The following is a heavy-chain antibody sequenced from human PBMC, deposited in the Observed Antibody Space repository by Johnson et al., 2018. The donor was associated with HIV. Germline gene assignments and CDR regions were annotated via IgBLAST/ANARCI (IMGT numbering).Heavy chain of an antibody. CDR3: AREGTLGAFDI. CDR2: ISYDGSNK. V-gene: IGHV3-30-3*01. Sequence: QMLLVESGGGVVQPGRSLRLSCAASGFTFSSYAMHWVRQAPGKGLAWVAVISYDGSNKYYADSVKGRFTISRDNSKNTLYLQMNSLRAEDTAVYYCAREGTLGAFDIWGQGTMVTVSS. J-gene: IGHJ3*02. D-gene: IGHD1-1*01. CDR1: GFTFSSYA.